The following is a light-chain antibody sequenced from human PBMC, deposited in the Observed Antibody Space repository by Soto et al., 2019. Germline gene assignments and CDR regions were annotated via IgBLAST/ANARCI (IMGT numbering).Light chain of an antibody. Sequence: VLTQPRSVSGSPGQSVTISCTGTSSDVGGYIYVSWYQQHPGKAPTLMVYDVSKRPSGVPDRFSGSKSGNTASLTISGLQAEDEADYYCCSYAGSYTYVFGNGTKVTVL. CDR1: SSDVGGYIY. J-gene: IGLJ1*01. CDR3: CSYAGSYTYV. CDR2: DVS. V-gene: IGLV2-11*01.